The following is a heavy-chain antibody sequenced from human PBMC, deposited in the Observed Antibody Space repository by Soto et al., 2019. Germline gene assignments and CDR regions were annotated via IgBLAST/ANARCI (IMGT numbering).Heavy chain of an antibody. CDR1: GFSFSSYE. CDR2: ITSSGNVI. J-gene: IGHJ6*02. V-gene: IGHV3-48*03. CDR3: ARRCKDYYHAMDV. Sequence: GGSLRLSCAASGFSFSSYEMHWVRQAPGKGLEWVSYITSSGNVINYAGSVKGRFTISRDNANNSLYLQMSSLRAEDTAVYYCARRCKDYYHAMDVWGQGTTVTVS.